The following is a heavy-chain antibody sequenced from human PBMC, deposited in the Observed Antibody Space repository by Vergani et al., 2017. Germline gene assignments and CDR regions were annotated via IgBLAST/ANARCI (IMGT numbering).Heavy chain of an antibody. CDR1: GYSFTSYW. J-gene: IGHJ6*02. V-gene: IGHV5-51*01. CDR3: ARHGSSWYYYYGMDI. Sequence: EVQLVQSGAEVKKPGESLKISCKGSGYSFTSYWIGWVRQMPGKGLDGMGIIYPGDSDTRYSPSFQGQVTISAAKSISTAYLQWSSLKASDTAMYYCARHGSSWYYYYGMDIWGQGTTVTVSS. D-gene: IGHD6-13*01. CDR2: IYPGDSDT.